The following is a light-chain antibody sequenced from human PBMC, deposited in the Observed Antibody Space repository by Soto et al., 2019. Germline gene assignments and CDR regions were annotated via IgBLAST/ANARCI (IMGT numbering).Light chain of an antibody. CDR3: QYGNTPLFT. CDR2: GAS. CDR1: PSISSSN. J-gene: IGKJ3*01. Sequence: EIVLTQSPGTLSLSPGERATLSCRASPSISSSNLAWYQQTPGQAPRLLIYGASSRATGIPDRFSGSGSGTDFTLTISRLEPEDFAVYYCQYGNTPLFTFGHGTTVD. V-gene: IGKV3-20*01.